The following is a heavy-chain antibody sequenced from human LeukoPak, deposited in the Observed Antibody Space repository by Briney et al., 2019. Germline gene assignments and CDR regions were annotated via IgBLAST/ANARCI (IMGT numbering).Heavy chain of an antibody. D-gene: IGHD2-2*01. Sequence: GGSLRLSCAASGFSFGSYAMSWVRQAAGKGLEWVSEICGSVSGSGDCTHYADSVKGRFTISRDNSKKTPYLQMNSLRAEDTAVYYCAKGIVVPAPMGFYYYYGMDVWGQGTTVTVSS. CDR2: ICGSVSGSGDCT. V-gene: IGHV3-23*01. J-gene: IGHJ6*02. CDR3: AKGIVVPAPMGFYYYYGMDV. CDR1: GFSFGSYA.